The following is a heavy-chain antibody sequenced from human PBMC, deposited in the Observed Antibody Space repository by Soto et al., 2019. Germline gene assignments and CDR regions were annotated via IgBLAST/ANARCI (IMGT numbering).Heavy chain of an antibody. CDR2: IWYDGSNK. CDR1: GFTFSSYG. D-gene: IGHD6-19*01. V-gene: IGHV3-33*01. Sequence: PGGSLRLSCAASGFTFSSYGMHWVRQAPGKGLEWVAVIWYDGSNKYYADSVKGRFTISRDNSKNTLYLQMNSLRAEDTAVYYCARSIAVAGQFVDYWGQGTLVPVSS. CDR3: ARSIAVAGQFVDY. J-gene: IGHJ4*02.